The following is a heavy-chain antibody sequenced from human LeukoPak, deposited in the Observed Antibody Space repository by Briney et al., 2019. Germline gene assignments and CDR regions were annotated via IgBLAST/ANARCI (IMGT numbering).Heavy chain of an antibody. CDR1: GFTFKNYA. Sequence: GGSLRLSCAASGFTFKNYALSWVRQAPGKGLEWVSAISGSGGSTYYADSVKGRFTISRDNSKNTLYLQMNSLRAEDTAVYYCAKALYLGYYYGSEQVFDYWGQGTLVTVSS. V-gene: IGHV3-23*01. CDR3: AKALYLGYYYGSEQVFDY. D-gene: IGHD3-10*01. J-gene: IGHJ4*02. CDR2: ISGSGGST.